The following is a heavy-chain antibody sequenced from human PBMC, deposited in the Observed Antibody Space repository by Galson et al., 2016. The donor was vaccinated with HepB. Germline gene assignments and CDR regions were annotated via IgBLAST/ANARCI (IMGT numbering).Heavy chain of an antibody. V-gene: IGHV3-23*01. J-gene: IGHJ4*02. CDR3: ARVRGKGGGYCYDY. D-gene: IGHD2-21*02. CDR2: ISGNGGNT. CDR1: GFTFRSHA. Sequence: SLRLSCAASGFTFRSHAMNWVRQTPGKGLEWVAVISGNGGNTYYADSVKGRFTISRDKSKNTMYLQMNSLRADDTAVYYCARVRGKGGGYCYDYWGQGTLVTVSS.